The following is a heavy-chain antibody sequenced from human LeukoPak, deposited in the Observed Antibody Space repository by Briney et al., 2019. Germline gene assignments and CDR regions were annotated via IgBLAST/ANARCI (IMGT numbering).Heavy chain of an antibody. Sequence: SETLSLTCAVYGGSFSGYYWSWIRQPPGKGLEWIGEINHSGSTNYNPSLKSRVTISVDTSKNQFSLKLSSVTAADTAVYYCASPRAERSTWYAVDYWGQGILVTVSS. J-gene: IGHJ4*02. CDR2: INHSGST. D-gene: IGHD6-13*01. CDR1: GGSFSGYY. V-gene: IGHV4-34*01. CDR3: ASPRAERSTWYAVDY.